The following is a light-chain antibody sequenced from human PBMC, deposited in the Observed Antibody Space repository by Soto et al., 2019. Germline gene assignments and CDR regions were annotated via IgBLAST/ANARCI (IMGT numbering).Light chain of an antibody. CDR3: SSYTSSSIYV. J-gene: IGLJ1*01. Sequence: QSVLTQPASVSGAPGQSITISCTGTSSDVGGYEYVSWYQQHPGKAPKLLIFDVSNRPSGVSDRFSGSKSGNTASLTISGLQAEDEAEYHCSSYTSSSIYVFGTGTKVPVL. CDR2: DVS. CDR1: SSDVGGYEY. V-gene: IGLV2-14*03.